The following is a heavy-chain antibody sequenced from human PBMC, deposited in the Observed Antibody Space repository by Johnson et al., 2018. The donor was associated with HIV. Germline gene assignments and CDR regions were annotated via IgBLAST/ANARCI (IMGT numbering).Heavy chain of an antibody. D-gene: IGHD1-26*01. CDR3: AIIPPGGAGKGADAFDI. V-gene: IGHV3-74*02. CDR1: GFTFSSYW. CDR2: INWNGGSI. Sequence: VQLVESGGGLVQPGGSLRLSCAASGFTFSSYWMHWVRQAPGKGLVWVSGINWNGGSIGYAESVKGRFTISRDNAKNSLYLQMNSLRAEDTAVYYCAIIPPGGAGKGADAFDIWGQGTMVTVSS. J-gene: IGHJ3*02.